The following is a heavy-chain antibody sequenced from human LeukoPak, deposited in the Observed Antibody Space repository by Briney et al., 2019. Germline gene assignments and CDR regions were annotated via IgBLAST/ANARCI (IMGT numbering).Heavy chain of an antibody. CDR2: INPNSGGT. Sequence: ASVKVSCKASGYTFTGYYMHWVRQAPGQGLKWMGWINPNSGGTNYAQKFQGRVTMTRDTSISTAYMELSRLRSDDTAVYYCARDLAVAAAGPGYYYYGMDVWGQGTTVTVSS. D-gene: IGHD6-13*01. J-gene: IGHJ6*02. CDR3: ARDLAVAAAGPGYYYYGMDV. V-gene: IGHV1-2*02. CDR1: GYTFTGYY.